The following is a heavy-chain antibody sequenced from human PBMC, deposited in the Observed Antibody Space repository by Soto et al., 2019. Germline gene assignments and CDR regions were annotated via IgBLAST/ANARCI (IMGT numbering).Heavy chain of an antibody. Sequence: GGSLRLSCAASGFTFSSYGMHWVRQAPGKGLEWVAGISYDGSNKYYADSVKGRFTISRDNSKNTLYLQMNSLRAEDTAVYYCAKDLVNAGKRVATISYYYYYYGMDVWGQGTTVTVSS. CDR1: GFTFSSYG. J-gene: IGHJ6*02. CDR2: ISYDGSNK. V-gene: IGHV3-30*18. CDR3: AKDLVNAGKRVATISYYYYYYGMDV. D-gene: IGHD5-12*01.